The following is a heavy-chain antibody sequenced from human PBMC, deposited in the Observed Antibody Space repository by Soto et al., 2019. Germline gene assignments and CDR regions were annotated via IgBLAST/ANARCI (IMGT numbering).Heavy chain of an antibody. V-gene: IGHV4-59*01. CDR3: AREGAARTYGMDV. CDR2: IYYSGST. J-gene: IGHJ6*02. CDR1: GGSIGSYY. Sequence: SETLSLTCTVSGGSIGSYYWSWIRQPPGKGLEWIGYIYYSGSTNYNPSLKSRVTISVDTSKNQFSLKLSSVTAADTAVYYCAREGAARTYGMDVWGQGTTVTVSS. D-gene: IGHD6-6*01.